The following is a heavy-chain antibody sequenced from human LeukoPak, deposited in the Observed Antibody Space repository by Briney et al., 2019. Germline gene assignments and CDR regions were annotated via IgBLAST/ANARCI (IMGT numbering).Heavy chain of an antibody. CDR1: GGSISSYY. J-gene: IGHJ3*02. CDR3: ARSPPGVWLLERGTDAFDI. Sequence: SETLSLTCTVSGGSISSYYWSWIRQPPGKGLEWIGYIYYSGSTNYNPSLKSRVTISVDTSKNQFSLKLSSVTAADTAVYYCARSPPGVWLLERGTDAFDIWGQGTMVTVSS. CDR2: IYYSGST. D-gene: IGHD3-9*01. V-gene: IGHV4-59*08.